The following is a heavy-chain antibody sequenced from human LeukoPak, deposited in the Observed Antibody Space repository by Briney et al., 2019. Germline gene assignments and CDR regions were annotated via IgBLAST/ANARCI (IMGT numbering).Heavy chain of an antibody. CDR1: GGTFSSYA. D-gene: IGHD4-23*01. CDR2: IIPIFGTA. Sequence: SVKVSCKASGGTFSSYAISWVRQAPGQGLEWMGGIIPIFGTANYAQKLQGRVTMTTDTSTSTAYMELRSLRSDDTAVYYCARIFLSVVAPKRWFDPWGQGTLVTVSS. CDR3: ARIFLSVVAPKRWFDP. J-gene: IGHJ5*02. V-gene: IGHV1-69*05.